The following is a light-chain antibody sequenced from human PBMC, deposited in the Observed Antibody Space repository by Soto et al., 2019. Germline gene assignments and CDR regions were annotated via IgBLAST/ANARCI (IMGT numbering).Light chain of an antibody. Sequence: DIVLTQSPATLSLSPGRRPTLFCMASQSVSRYFAWYQQKPGQAPNLFIYDASNRATGIPARFSGSGSGTDFTLTISSLQNEDFAVYYCQQRSNWTLTFGQGTRLEIK. J-gene: IGKJ5*01. CDR1: QSVSRY. CDR3: QQRSNWTLT. V-gene: IGKV3-11*01. CDR2: DAS.